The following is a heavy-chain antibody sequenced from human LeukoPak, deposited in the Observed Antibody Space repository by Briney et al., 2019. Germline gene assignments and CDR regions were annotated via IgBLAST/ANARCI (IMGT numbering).Heavy chain of an antibody. Sequence: ASVKVPCKASGYTFTASYMQWARQAPGQGLEWMGRINPSNGDTEYEQKFQGRVTMTRDTSISTVYMELSRLTSDDTAVYYCARSWYGMDVWGQGTTVTVSS. D-gene: IGHD1-14*01. V-gene: IGHV1-2*06. J-gene: IGHJ6*02. CDR2: INPSNGDT. CDR3: ARSWYGMDV. CDR1: GYTFTASY.